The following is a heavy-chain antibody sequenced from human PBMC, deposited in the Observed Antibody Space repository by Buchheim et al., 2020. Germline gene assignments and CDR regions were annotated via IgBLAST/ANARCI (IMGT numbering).Heavy chain of an antibody. CDR1: GGSISSGSYY. J-gene: IGHJ4*02. CDR2: IYTSGST. Sequence: QVQLQESGPGLVKPSQTLSLTCTVSGGSISSGSYYWSWIRQPAGKGLEWIGRIYTSGSTNYNPSLKSRVTISVDTSKNQFSLKLSSVTAADTAVYYGARVKVGRGGYFDYWGQGTL. CDR3: ARVKVGRGGYFDY. D-gene: IGHD3-10*01. V-gene: IGHV4-61*02.